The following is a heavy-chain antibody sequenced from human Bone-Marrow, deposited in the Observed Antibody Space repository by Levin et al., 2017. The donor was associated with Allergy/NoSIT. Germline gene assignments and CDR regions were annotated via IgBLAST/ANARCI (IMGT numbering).Heavy chain of an antibody. D-gene: IGHD6-19*01. J-gene: IGHJ4*02. V-gene: IGHV5-51*01. CDR1: GYSFTTYW. Sequence: GESLKISCQGSGYSFTTYWIGWVRQMPGKGLEWMGIIYPSDSDTKYSPSFQGQVTISADKSISTAYLQWSSLKASDTAMYFCVRRSGGWYSDYWGQGTLVTVSS. CDR3: VRRSGGWYSDY. CDR2: IYPSDSDT.